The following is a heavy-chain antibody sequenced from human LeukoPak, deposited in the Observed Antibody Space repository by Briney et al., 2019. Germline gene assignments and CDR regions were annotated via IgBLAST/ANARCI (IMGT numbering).Heavy chain of an antibody. J-gene: IGHJ4*02. CDR3: ARWGHSDYSSFPTKFDY. CDR1: GFTFSSFQ. V-gene: IGHV3-48*03. CDR2: IGGGDSQI. D-gene: IGHD4-11*01. Sequence: GGSLRLSCAAPGFTFSSFQMTWVRQAPGKGLEWVSYIGGGDSQIFYADSVKGRFTISRDNAKNSLYLQMSSLRAEDTAIYYCARWGHSDYSSFPTKFDYWGQRTLVTVSS.